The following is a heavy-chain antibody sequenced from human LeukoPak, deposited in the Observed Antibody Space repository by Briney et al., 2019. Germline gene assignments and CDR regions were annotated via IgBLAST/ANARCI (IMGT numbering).Heavy chain of an antibody. J-gene: IGHJ4*02. Sequence: ASVKVSCKASGYTFTKYSINWVRQAPGQGPEWMGWIDTNTKNPTYAQGFTGRLVFSLDTSVSTAYLQISSLKAEDTAVYYCARGESTGYYFWWGQGTLVTVSS. D-gene: IGHD3-22*01. CDR1: GYTFTKYS. CDR3: ARGESTGYYFW. V-gene: IGHV7-4-1*02. CDR2: IDTNTKNP.